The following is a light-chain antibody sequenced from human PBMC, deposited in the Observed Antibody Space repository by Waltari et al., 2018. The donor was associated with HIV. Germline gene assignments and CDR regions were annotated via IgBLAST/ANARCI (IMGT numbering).Light chain of an antibody. CDR1: SNDIGFSTL. V-gene: IGLV2-23*02. CDR2: DVD. J-gene: IGLJ2*01. CDR3: SSKSTIYFGVL. Sequence: QSALSQPASVSGRPGKSITIPCTGSSNDIGFSTLVSLYQHHPGKAPKLIIFDVDKRPSGISERFSGSKSGYTASLTISGLRTEDEADYFCSSKSTIYFGVLFGGGTTLTVL.